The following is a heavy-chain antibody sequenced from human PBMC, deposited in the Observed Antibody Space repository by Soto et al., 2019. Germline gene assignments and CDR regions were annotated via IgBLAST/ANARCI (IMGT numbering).Heavy chain of an antibody. J-gene: IGHJ4*02. CDR3: ARNPGLSHFDY. Sequence: QVQLQESGPGLVKPSQTLSLTCTVSGGSISSGGFYWTWIRQHPGKGLEWIGYYSGSTYYNPSLNSRVTISVDTSKNQFSLKLPSVTAADTAVYYCARNPGLSHFDYWGQGTLVTVSS. CDR2: YYSGST. V-gene: IGHV4-31*03. CDR1: GGSISSGGFY.